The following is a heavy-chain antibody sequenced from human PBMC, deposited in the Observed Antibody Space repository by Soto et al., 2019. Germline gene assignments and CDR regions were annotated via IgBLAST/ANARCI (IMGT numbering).Heavy chain of an antibody. CDR3: AKDQGYCSSTSCRGPFDP. J-gene: IGHJ5*02. D-gene: IGHD2-2*01. CDR2: IYYSGSA. Sequence: SETLSLTCTVSGGSISSYYWSWIRQPPGKGLEWIGYIYYSGSANYKPSLRSRVTISVDSSKKQFSLNLSSVTAADTAVYYCAKDQGYCSSTSCRGPFDPWGQGTLVTVSS. CDR1: GGSISSYY. V-gene: IGHV4-59*01.